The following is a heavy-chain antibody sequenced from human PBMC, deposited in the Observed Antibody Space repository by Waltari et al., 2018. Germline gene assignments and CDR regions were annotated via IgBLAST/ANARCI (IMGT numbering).Heavy chain of an antibody. CDR1: GFTFGDYA. V-gene: IGHV3-49*04. CDR2: IRRKVYDETT. J-gene: IGHJ4*02. Sequence: EVQLVESGGGLVQPGRSLRLSCRASGFTFGDYAMSWVRQAPGKGLEWLGVIRRKVYDETTEYDSYVKGRSTISRDDSKSIAYLQIDSLQSEDTAVYYCTRVRVRSTTSCYKYWGQGTLVTVSS. CDR3: TRVRVRSTTSCYKY. D-gene: IGHD2-2*01.